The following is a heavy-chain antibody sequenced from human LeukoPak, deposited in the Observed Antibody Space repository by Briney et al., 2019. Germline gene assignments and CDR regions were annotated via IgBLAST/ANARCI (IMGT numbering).Heavy chain of an antibody. Sequence: GGSLRLSCAASGFTFDDYAMHWVRQAPGKGLEWVSGISWNSGSIGYADSVKGRFTISRDNAKNSLYLQMNSLRAEDTALYYCAKDRGFGELLQGDFDYWGQGTLVTVSS. D-gene: IGHD3-10*01. CDR2: ISWNSGSI. CDR3: AKDRGFGELLQGDFDY. V-gene: IGHV3-9*01. CDR1: GFTFDDYA. J-gene: IGHJ4*02.